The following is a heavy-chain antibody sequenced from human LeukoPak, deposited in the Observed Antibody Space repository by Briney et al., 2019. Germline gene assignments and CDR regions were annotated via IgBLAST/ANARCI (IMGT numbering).Heavy chain of an antibody. CDR1: GGSFSGYY. CDR3: ARDYGFTGYYHDEDAFDL. J-gene: IGHJ3*01. Sequence: SETLSLTCAVYGGSFSGYYWSWIRQPPGKGLEWIGEINHSGSTNYNPSLKSRVTISVDTSKNQFSLKLSSVTAADTAVYYCARDYGFTGYYHDEDAFDLWGQGTLVTVSS. D-gene: IGHD3-9*01. CDR2: INHSGST. V-gene: IGHV4-34*01.